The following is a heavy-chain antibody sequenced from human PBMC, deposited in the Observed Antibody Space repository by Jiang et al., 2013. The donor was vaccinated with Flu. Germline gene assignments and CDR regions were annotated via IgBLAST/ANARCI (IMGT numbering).Heavy chain of an antibody. J-gene: IGHJ6*02. CDR3: ARDLNRGYYYYGMDV. CDR2: GST. D-gene: IGHD1/OR15-1a*01. V-gene: IGHV3-53*01. Sequence: GSTYYADSVKGRFTISRDNSKNTLYLQMNSLRAEDTAVYYCARDLNRGYYYYGMDVWGQGTTVTVSS.